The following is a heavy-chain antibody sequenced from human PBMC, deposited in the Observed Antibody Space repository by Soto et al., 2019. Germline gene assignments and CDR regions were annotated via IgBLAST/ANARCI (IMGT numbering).Heavy chain of an antibody. CDR2: ISSNGGST. V-gene: IGHV3-64D*06. D-gene: IGHD3-22*01. CDR3: VKSASYDSSGYYYSPYYCYGMDV. CDR1: GFTFSSYA. Sequence: GGSLRLSCSASGFTFSSYAMHWVRQAPGKGLEYVSAISSNGGSTYYADSVKGRLTISRDNSKNTLYLQMSSLRAEDTAVYYCVKSASYDSSGYYYSPYYCYGMDVPSQRTTDIVSS. J-gene: IGHJ6*02.